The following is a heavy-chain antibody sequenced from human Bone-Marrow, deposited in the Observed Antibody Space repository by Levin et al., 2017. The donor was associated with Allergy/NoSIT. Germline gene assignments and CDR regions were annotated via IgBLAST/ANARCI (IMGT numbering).Heavy chain of an antibody. V-gene: IGHV4-61*02. D-gene: IGHD3-10*01. Sequence: SETLSLTCTLSGASISSGSYYWSWIRQPAGKGLEWIGRIYTTGSTNYNPSLKSRVLISIDMSRNQFSLRLTSVTAADTAVYYCARAREGFGEGIADYWGQGTLVTVSS. J-gene: IGHJ4*02. CDR3: ARAREGFGEGIADY. CDR2: IYTTGST. CDR1: GASISSGSYY.